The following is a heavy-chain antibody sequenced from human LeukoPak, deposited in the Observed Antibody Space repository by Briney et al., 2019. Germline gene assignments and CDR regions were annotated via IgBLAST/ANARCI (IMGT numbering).Heavy chain of an antibody. CDR1: GYTFTSYY. CDR2: INPSGGST. V-gene: IGHV1-46*01. J-gene: IGHJ4*02. CDR3: ARASLVWYSSSWHFGY. Sequence: ASVKVSCKASGYTFTSYYMHWVRQAPGQGLEWMGIINPSGGSTSYAQKFQGRVTMTRDTSTSTVYMELSSLRSEDTAVYYCARASLVWYSSSWHFGYWGQGTLVTVSS. D-gene: IGHD6-13*01.